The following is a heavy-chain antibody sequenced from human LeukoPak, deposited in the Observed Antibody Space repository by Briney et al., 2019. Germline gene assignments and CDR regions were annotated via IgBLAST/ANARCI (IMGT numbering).Heavy chain of an antibody. CDR3: ARDRGPPYYYYGMDV. CDR1: GGFISSYY. J-gene: IGHJ6*02. CDR2: IYYSGST. V-gene: IGHV4-59*01. Sequence: SETLSLTCTVSGGFISSYYWSWIRQPPGKGLEWIGYIYYSGSTNYNPSLKSRVTISVDTSKNQFSLKLSSVTAADTAVYYCARDRGPPYYYYGMDVWGQGTTVTVSS.